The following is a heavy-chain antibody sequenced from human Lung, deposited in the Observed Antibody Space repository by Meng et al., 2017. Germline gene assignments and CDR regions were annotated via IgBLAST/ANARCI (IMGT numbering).Heavy chain of an antibody. J-gene: IGHJ4*02. V-gene: IGHV4-34*01. CDR3: ARGPTTMAHDFDY. Sequence: VHAQPCGACLLTPSESLSLPCVCSGGSFSDYYWSWSRQPPGKGLEWIGEINHSGSTNYNPSLESRATISVDTSQNNLSLKLSSVTAADSAVYYCARGPTTMAHDFDYWGQGTLVTVSS. D-gene: IGHD4-11*01. CDR1: GGSFSDYY. CDR2: INHSGST.